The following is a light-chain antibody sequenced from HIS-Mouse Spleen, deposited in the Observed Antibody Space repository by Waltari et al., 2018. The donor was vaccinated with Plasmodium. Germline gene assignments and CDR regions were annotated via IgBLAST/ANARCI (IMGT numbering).Light chain of an antibody. Sequence: QSALTQPASVSGSPGQSINISCTGPSRDVGSYNLVSWYQQHPGKAPKLMIYEGSKRPSGVSNRFSGSKSGNTASLTISGLQAEDEADYYCCSYAGSSTVVFGGGTKLTVL. CDR1: SRDVGSYNL. CDR3: CSYAGSSTVV. CDR2: EGS. J-gene: IGLJ2*01. V-gene: IGLV2-23*01.